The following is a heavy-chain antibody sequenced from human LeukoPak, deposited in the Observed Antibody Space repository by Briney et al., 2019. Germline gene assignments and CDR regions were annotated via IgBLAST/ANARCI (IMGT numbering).Heavy chain of an antibody. CDR1: GFTVSSNY. V-gene: IGHV3-53*01. CDR2: IYSGGST. Sequence: GGSLRLSCAASGFTVSSNYMSWVRQAPGKGLEWVSVIYSGGSTYYADSVKGRFTISRDNSKNTLYLQMNSLRAEDTAVYYCAGSHYGDHFDYWGQGTLVTVSS. CDR3: AGSHYGDHFDY. D-gene: IGHD4-17*01. J-gene: IGHJ4*02.